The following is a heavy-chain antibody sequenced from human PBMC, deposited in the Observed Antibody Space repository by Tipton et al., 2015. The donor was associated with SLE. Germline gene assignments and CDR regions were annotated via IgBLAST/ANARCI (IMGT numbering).Heavy chain of an antibody. D-gene: IGHD6-13*01. Sequence: TLSLTCTVSGGSISSHYWSWIRQPPGKGLEWIGYIYYSGSTNYNPSLKSRVTISVDMSKNQFSLKLSSVTAADTAVYYCARHGKARSSSWYVNYFQHWGQGTLVTVSS. CDR3: ARHGKARSSSWYVNYFQH. CDR2: IYYSGST. CDR1: GGSISSHY. J-gene: IGHJ1*01. V-gene: IGHV4-59*08.